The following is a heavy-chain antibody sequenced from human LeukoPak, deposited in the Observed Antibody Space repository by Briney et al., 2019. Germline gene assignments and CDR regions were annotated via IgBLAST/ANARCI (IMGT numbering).Heavy chain of an antibody. CDR3: ARARSLGALDY. J-gene: IGHJ4*02. Sequence: SETLSLTCTVSGGSISSYYWSWIRQPPGKGLEWIGYIYYSGGTNYNPSLKSRVTISVDTSKNQFSLKLSSVTAADTAVYYCARARSLGALDYWGQGTLVTVSS. V-gene: IGHV4-59*01. CDR2: IYYSGGT. CDR1: GGSISSYY.